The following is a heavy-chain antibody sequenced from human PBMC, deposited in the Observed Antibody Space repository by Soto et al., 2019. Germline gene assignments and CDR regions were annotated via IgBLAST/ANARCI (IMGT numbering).Heavy chain of an antibody. CDR1: GGSFSGYY. CDR3: ARGPHYGSGRDY. J-gene: IGHJ4*02. V-gene: IGHV4-34*01. CDR2: INHSGST. D-gene: IGHD3-10*01. Sequence: SETLSLTCAVYGGSFSGYYWSWIRQPPGKGLEWIGEINHSGSTNYNPSLKSRVTISVDTSKNQFSLKLSSVTAADTAVYYCARGPHYGSGRDYWGQGTLVTVSS.